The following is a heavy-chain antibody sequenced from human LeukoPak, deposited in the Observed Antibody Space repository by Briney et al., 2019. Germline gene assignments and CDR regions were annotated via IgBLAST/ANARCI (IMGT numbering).Heavy chain of an antibody. CDR1: GFTFSLYS. Sequence: GGSLRLSCAASGFTFSLYSMNWVRQAPGKGLEWVSYISSSSSTIYYADSVKGRFTISRDNAKNSLYLQMNSLRDEDTAVYYCAKEREMATRYYFDYWGQGTLVTVSS. CDR3: AKEREMATRYYFDY. D-gene: IGHD5-24*01. CDR2: ISSSSSTI. V-gene: IGHV3-48*02. J-gene: IGHJ4*02.